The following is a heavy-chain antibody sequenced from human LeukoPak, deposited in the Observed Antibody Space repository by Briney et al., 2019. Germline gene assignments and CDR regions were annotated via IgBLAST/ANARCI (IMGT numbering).Heavy chain of an antibody. D-gene: IGHD6-13*01. CDR3: ARDSGHSSSWFFDY. CDR2: IIPIFGTA. J-gene: IGHJ4*02. Sequence: ASVKVSCKASGGTFSSYAISWVRQAPGQGLEWMGGIIPIFGTANYAQKLQGRVTMTTDTSTSTAYMELRSLRSDDTAVYYCARDSGHSSSWFFDYWGQGTLVTVSS. CDR1: GGTFSSYA. V-gene: IGHV1-69*05.